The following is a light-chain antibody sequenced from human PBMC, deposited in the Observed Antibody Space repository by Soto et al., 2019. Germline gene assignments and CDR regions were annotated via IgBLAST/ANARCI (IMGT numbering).Light chain of an antibody. Sequence: EIVLTQSPGTLSLSPGERAPPSCRASQSVSSSYLAWYQQKPGQAPRLLIYDASSRATGIPARFSGSGSGTDFTFTISRLEPEDFAVYYCQQYGGSRTFGQGTKVDIK. CDR1: QSVSSSY. V-gene: IGKV3-20*01. CDR2: DAS. CDR3: QQYGGSRT. J-gene: IGKJ1*01.